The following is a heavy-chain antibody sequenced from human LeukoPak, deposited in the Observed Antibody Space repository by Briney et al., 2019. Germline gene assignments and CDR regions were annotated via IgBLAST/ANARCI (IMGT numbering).Heavy chain of an antibody. CDR3: AKEAQGCSITSCYFDS. CDR2: ISGSGGNT. J-gene: IGHJ4*02. V-gene: IGHV3-23*01. CDR1: GFTFSSYG. D-gene: IGHD2-2*01. Sequence: GGSLRLSCAASGFTFSSYGMHWVRQAPGKGLEWVSAISGSGGNTYYTDSVKGRFTISRDNSKNTLFLQMNSLRAEDTAVYYCAKEAQGCSITSCYFDSWGQGTLVTVSS.